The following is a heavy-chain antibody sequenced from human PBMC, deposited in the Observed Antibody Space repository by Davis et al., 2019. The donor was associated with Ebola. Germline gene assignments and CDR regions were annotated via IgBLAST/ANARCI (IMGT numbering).Heavy chain of an antibody. CDR1: GGTFSSYA. V-gene: IGHV1-69*10. CDR2: ISPILGLT. J-gene: IGHJ5*02. Sequence: SVKVSCKASGGTFSSYAISWVRQAPGQGLEWMGGISPILGLTKYVERFQGRVTIAADESTSTAYMELSSLRSEDTAVYYCARGATIAALGGFWFDPWGQGTLVTVSS. CDR3: ARGATIAALGGFWFDP. D-gene: IGHD6-6*01.